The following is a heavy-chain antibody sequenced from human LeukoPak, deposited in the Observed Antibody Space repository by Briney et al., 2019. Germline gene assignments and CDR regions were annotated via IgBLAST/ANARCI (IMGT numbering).Heavy chain of an antibody. Sequence: GGSLRLSCAASGFIVSTNYLTWVRQAPGKGLEWVSVIHNGGSTYYADSVKGRFTLSIDNSKNMLYLQMNSLRVEDTAVYYCASLARDYWGPGTLVTVSS. CDR2: IHNGGST. V-gene: IGHV3-53*01. CDR3: ASLARDY. J-gene: IGHJ4*02. CDR1: GFIVSTNY. D-gene: IGHD3-3*02.